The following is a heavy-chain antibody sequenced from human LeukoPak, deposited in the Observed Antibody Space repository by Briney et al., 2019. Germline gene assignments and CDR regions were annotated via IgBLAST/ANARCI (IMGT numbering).Heavy chain of an antibody. D-gene: IGHD6-13*01. CDR2: IYSGGST. CDR3: ARDYSSSPPVAAFDI. CDR1: VFTVSSNY. V-gene: IGHV3-66*01. Sequence: GGSLRLSCSSSVFTVSSNYMSWVRQAPGKGLEWVSVIYSGGSTYYADSVKGRFTISRDNSKNTLYLQMNSLRAEDTAVYYCARDYSSSPPVAAFDIWGKGTMVTVSS. J-gene: IGHJ3*02.